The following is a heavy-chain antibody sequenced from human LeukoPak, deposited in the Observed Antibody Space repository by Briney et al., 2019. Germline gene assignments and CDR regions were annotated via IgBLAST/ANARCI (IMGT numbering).Heavy chain of an antibody. D-gene: IGHD3-10*01. CDR1: GYTFTGYY. Sequence: ASVKVSCKASGYTFTGYYMHWVRQAPGQGLEWMGWINPNSGGTNYAQKFQGRVTMTRDTSISTAYMELSRLRSDDAAVYYCARDLRGLFISGSDYKLGYWGQGTLVTVSS. J-gene: IGHJ4*02. CDR2: INPNSGGT. CDR3: ARDLRGLFISGSDYKLGY. V-gene: IGHV1-2*02.